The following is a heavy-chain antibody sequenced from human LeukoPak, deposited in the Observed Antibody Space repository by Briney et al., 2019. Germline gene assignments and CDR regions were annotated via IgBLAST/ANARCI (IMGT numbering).Heavy chain of an antibody. V-gene: IGHV4-34*01. Sequence: SETLSLTCAVYGGSFSGYYWSWIRQPPGEGLEWIGEINHSGSTNYNPSLKSRVTISVDTSKNQFSLKLSSVTAADTAVYYCARGRHTVVVTAILLNYYYGMDVWGQGTTVTVSS. CDR2: INHSGST. CDR3: ARGRHTVVVTAILLNYYYGMDV. CDR1: GGSFSGYY. D-gene: IGHD2-21*02. J-gene: IGHJ6*02.